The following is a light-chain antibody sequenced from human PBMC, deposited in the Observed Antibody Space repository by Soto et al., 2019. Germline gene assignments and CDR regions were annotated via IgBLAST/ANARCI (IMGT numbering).Light chain of an antibody. Sequence: QSVLTQPPSASGTPGQRVTISCSGSRSNIGVNYVYWYQQFPGTAPKLIIYTNTQRPSGVPDRFSGSKSGTSASLAISGLRSEDEAAYYCVAWDDSLDGPVFGGGTKLTVL. CDR1: RSNIGVNY. CDR2: TNT. V-gene: IGLV1-47*01. J-gene: IGLJ2*01. CDR3: VAWDDSLDGPV.